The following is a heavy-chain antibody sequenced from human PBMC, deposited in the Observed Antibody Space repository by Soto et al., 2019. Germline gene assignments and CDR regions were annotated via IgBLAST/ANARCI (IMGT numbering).Heavy chain of an antibody. V-gene: IGHV3-33*01. Sequence: QVQLVESGGGVVQPGRSLRLSCAASGFTFSDFGMHWVRQAPGKGLEWVAAMWYDGYNKWYTDSVKGRFTISRDNSKNTLFLQMNSLRAEDTAVYYCARDTTETSMVTKRGGFDPWGQGTLVTVSS. CDR2: MWYDGYNK. J-gene: IGHJ5*02. CDR1: GFTFSDFG. CDR3: ARDTTETSMVTKRGGFDP. D-gene: IGHD4-17*01.